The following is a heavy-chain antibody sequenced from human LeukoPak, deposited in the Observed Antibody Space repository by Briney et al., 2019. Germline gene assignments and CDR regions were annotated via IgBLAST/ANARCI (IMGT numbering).Heavy chain of an antibody. Sequence: GGSLRLSCAASGFTYSSYDMSWVRQAPGKGLEWVSGLSGSDLRTYYAESVKGRFTISRDNSKNTLYLHMNSLRAEDTAIYYCAKRDPTGYSDYWGQGTLVTVSS. CDR3: AKRDPTGYSDY. CDR2: LSGSDLRT. CDR1: GFTYSSYD. V-gene: IGHV3-23*01. D-gene: IGHD2-8*02. J-gene: IGHJ4*02.